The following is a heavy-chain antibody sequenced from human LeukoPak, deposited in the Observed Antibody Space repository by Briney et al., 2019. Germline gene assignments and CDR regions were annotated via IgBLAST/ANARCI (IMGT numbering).Heavy chain of an antibody. Sequence: SVKVSCKASGGTFSSYAISWVRQAPGQGLEWMGGIIPIFGTANYAQKFQGRVAITADESTSTAYMELSSLRSEDTAVYYCARRDTAMETDYYYYGMAVWGQGTTVTVSS. D-gene: IGHD5-18*01. V-gene: IGHV1-69*13. CDR1: GGTFSSYA. CDR3: ARRDTAMETDYYYYGMAV. CDR2: IIPIFGTA. J-gene: IGHJ6*02.